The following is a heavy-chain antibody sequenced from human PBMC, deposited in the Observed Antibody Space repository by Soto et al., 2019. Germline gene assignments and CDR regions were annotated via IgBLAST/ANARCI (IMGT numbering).Heavy chain of an antibody. V-gene: IGHV3-48*01. CDR3: AKSVWSGPYGYYGMDV. D-gene: IGHD3-3*01. Sequence: GGSLRLSCAASVFTFSSYSMNWVRQAPGKGLEWVSYISSGSSTIYYADSVKGRFTISRDNAKNSLYLQMNSLRAEDTAVYYCAKSVWSGPYGYYGMDVWGQGTTVTVS. CDR1: VFTFSSYS. J-gene: IGHJ6*02. CDR2: ISSGSSTI.